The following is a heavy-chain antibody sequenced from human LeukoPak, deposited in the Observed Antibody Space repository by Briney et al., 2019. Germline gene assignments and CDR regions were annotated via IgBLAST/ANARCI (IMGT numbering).Heavy chain of an antibody. Sequence: GGSLRLSCAASGFTFSSSAMHWVRQAPGKGLEWVAVISYDGSNKYCAGSVKGRFTISRDNSKNTVFLQMNSLRAEDSAVYYCARGNWPQLGFYWGQGTLVTVSS. V-gene: IGHV3-30*14. CDR2: ISYDGSNK. CDR1: GFTFSSSA. D-gene: IGHD6-13*01. CDR3: ARGNWPQLGFY. J-gene: IGHJ4*02.